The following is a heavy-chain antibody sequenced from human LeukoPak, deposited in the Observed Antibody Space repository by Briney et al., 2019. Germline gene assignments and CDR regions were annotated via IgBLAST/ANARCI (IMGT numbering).Heavy chain of an antibody. CDR2: IYYSGST. D-gene: IGHD5-24*01. Sequence: SETLSLTCTVSGGSISSYYWSWIRQPPGKGLEWIGYIYYSGSTNYNPSLKSRVTMSVDTSKNQFSLKLSSVTAADTAMYYCARVGGYNSPLDYWGQGTLVTVSS. V-gene: IGHV4-59*01. CDR1: GGSISSYY. J-gene: IGHJ4*02. CDR3: ARVGGYNSPLDY.